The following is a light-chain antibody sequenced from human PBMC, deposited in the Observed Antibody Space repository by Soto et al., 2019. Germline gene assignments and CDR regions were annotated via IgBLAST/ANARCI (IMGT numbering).Light chain of an antibody. CDR3: SSYAGSNNPFV. CDR1: SSDVGGYNY. J-gene: IGLJ1*01. V-gene: IGLV2-8*01. Sequence: QSALTQPPSASGSPGQSVTISCTGTSSDVGGYNYVSWYQQHPGKAPKLMIYEVSKRPSGVPERFSGSKSGNTASLTVSGLQAEDEADYYCSSYAGSNNPFVCGTGTKVTVL. CDR2: EVS.